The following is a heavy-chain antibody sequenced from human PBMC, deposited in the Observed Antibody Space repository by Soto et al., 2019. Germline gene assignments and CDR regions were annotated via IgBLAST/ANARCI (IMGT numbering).Heavy chain of an antibody. CDR3: ARRDTPPTGPYFDS. J-gene: IGHJ4*02. D-gene: IGHD2-15*01. CDR2: IYWNADK. Sequence: QITLKESGPTLVKPTQTLTLTCTFSGFSLSTSGLGVGWIRPPPGKALEWLALIYWNADKRYSPSLKNRLTITRDTSKNQVVLTVTNMDPVDTATYYCARRDTPPTGPYFDSWGQGTLVTVSS. V-gene: IGHV2-5*01. CDR1: GFSLSTSGLG.